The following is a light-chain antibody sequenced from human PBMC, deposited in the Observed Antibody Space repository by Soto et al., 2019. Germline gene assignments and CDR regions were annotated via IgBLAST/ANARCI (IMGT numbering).Light chain of an antibody. Sequence: QSALTQPASVSGSPGQSITISCTGTSSDVGSYKYVSWYQQHPGKAPKLMIYEVSNRPSGVSNRFSGSKSGNTASLTISGLQAEDEADYYCSSYTSTNTLGFGGGTQLTVL. CDR3: SSYTSTNTLG. CDR2: EVS. CDR1: SSDVGSYKY. J-gene: IGLJ2*01. V-gene: IGLV2-14*01.